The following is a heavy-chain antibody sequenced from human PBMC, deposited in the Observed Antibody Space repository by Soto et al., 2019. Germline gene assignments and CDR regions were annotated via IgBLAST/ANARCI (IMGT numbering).Heavy chain of an antibody. CDR3: ARHGVDAYPY. D-gene: IGHD2-21*02. CDR2: IWYDGSEK. V-gene: IGHV3-33*01. J-gene: IGHJ4*02. Sequence: QVQLVESGGGVVLPGGSLRLSCAASGFTFSNYGMHWVRQAPGKGLEWVAVIWYDGSEKYYAASVRGRLTVSRDNSKNTLYLQMNSLRIEDTGTYYCARHGVDAYPYWGRGTLVTVSS. CDR1: GFTFSNYG.